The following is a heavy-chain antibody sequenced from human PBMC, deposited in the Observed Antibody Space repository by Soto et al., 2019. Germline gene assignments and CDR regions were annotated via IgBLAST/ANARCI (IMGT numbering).Heavy chain of an antibody. V-gene: IGHV4-30-2*01. D-gene: IGHD1-26*01. J-gene: IGHJ4*02. Sequence: PSETLXLTCAVSGGSISSVFYSWSWIRQPPGKGLEWIGYIYHSGSTYYNPSLKSRVTISVDTSKNHFSLKLSSVTTADTAVYYCARGTPYRGGSYYDFDYWGQGTLVTVSS. CDR2: IYHSGST. CDR1: GGSISSVFYS. CDR3: ARGTPYRGGSYYDFDY.